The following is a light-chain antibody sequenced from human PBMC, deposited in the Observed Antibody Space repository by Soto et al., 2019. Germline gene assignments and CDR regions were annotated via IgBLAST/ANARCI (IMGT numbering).Light chain of an antibody. CDR1: QSVSSY. Sequence: EIVLTQSPATLSLSPGERATLSCRASQSVSSYLAWYQQKPGQAPRLLIYDASNRATGIPARFSGSGSGTDFTLTISSLESEDFAVYYCQQRSNWPPTFGQGTMLEIK. V-gene: IGKV3-11*01. CDR2: DAS. J-gene: IGKJ2*01. CDR3: QQRSNWPPT.